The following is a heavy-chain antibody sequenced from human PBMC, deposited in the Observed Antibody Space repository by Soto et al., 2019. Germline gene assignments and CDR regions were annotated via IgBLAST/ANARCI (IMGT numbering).Heavy chain of an antibody. Sequence: SETLSLTCTVSGPSISRSSYYWGWIRQPPGKSLEWTGDIYYSGSTYYNPSLKSRVTISVDTSKNQFSLKLSSVTAADTAVYYCARDVISREHYYYYYGMDAWGQGTTVTVSS. D-gene: IGHD3-16*02. CDR2: IYYSGST. CDR1: GPSISRSSYY. CDR3: ARDVISREHYYYYYGMDA. J-gene: IGHJ6*02. V-gene: IGHV4-30-4*08.